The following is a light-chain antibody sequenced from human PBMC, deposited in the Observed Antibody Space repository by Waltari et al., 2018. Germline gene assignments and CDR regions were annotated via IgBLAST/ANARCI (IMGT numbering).Light chain of an antibody. CDR2: RNN. J-gene: IGLJ2*01. CDR3: AAWDDSLNGPV. Sequence: QSVLTQPPSASGTPGQWVTISCSGSSSNIGSNTVNWYQQLPGTAPNLLIYRNNQRPSGGPDRFSGSKSGTSASLAICGLQSEDEADYYCAAWDDSLNGPVFGGGTKLTVL. CDR1: SSNIGSNT. V-gene: IGLV1-44*01.